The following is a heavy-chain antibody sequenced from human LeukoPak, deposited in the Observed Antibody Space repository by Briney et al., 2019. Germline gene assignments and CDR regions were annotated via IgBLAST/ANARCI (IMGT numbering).Heavy chain of an antibody. CDR2: IYDTGST. J-gene: IGHJ4*02. D-gene: IGHD3-22*01. Sequence: SETLSLTCTVSGGSISSYYWSWIRQPPGKGLEWIGYIYDTGSTNYNPSLKSRVTMSVDTSKSQFSLNLSSVTAADTAVYYCARLPRFYYDSSGYYSSFDYWGQGTLVTVSS. CDR3: ARLPRFYYDSSGYYSSFDY. CDR1: GGSISSYY. V-gene: IGHV4-59*08.